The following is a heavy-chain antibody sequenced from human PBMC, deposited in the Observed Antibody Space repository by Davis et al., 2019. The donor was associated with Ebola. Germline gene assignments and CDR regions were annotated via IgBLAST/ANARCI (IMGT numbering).Heavy chain of an antibody. D-gene: IGHD2-8*01. Sequence: GGSLRLSCAASGFTFSSYGMHWVRQAPGKGLEWVAFIRYDGSNKYYADSVKGRFTISRDNSKNTLYLQMNSLRAEDTAVYYCANSGMHYYGMDGWGQGTTVTVAS. CDR2: IRYDGSNK. CDR1: GFTFSSYG. CDR3: ANSGMHYYGMDG. V-gene: IGHV3-30*02. J-gene: IGHJ6*02.